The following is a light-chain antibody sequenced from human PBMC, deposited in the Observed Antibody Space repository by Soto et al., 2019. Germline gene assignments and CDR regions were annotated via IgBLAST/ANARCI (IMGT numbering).Light chain of an antibody. CDR3: QQFGGSLT. J-gene: IGKJ4*01. CDR2: DAS. Sequence: EIVWTQSPATLSFSPGERATLSCRASQSIGTYLAWYQQKPGQAPRLFIYDASNRATGIPARFSGGGSGTDFTLSISRLEPEDFAVYYCQQFGGSLTFGGGTKVDIK. CDR1: QSIGTY. V-gene: IGKV3-11*01.